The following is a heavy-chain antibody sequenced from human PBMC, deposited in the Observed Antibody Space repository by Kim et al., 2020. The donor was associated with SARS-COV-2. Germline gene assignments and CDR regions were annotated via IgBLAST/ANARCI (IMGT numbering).Heavy chain of an antibody. D-gene: IGHD3-16*02. V-gene: IGHV3-11*06. J-gene: IGHJ4*02. CDR3: ARAYYDYIWGSYPSYFDY. Sequence: KGRFTISRDNAKNSLYLQMNSLRAEDTAVYYCARAYYDYIWGSYPSYFDYWGQGTLVTVSS.